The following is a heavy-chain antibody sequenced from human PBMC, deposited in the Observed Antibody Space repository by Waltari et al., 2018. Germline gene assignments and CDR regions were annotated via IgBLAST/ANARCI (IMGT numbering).Heavy chain of an antibody. CDR2: IYTSGST. V-gene: IGHV4-4*09. J-gene: IGHJ4*02. CDR3: ARGTSGPLTDY. D-gene: IGHD6-19*01. CDR1: GGSISSYY. Sequence: QVQLQESGPGLVKPSETLSLTCNVSGGSISSYYWSWIRQPPGKGLEWIGYIYTSGSTNYNPSLKSRVTISVDTSKNQFSLKLSSVTAADTAVYYCARGTSGPLTDYWGQGTLVTVSS.